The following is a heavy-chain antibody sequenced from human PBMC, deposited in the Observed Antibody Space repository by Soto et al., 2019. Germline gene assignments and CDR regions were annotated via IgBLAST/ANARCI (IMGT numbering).Heavy chain of an antibody. CDR3: ARDNFNYDSSGYPPYDAFDI. CDR1: GFTFSSYG. CDR2: IWYDGSNK. Sequence: QVQLVESGGGVVQPGRSLRLSCAASGFTFSSYGMHWVRQAPGKGLEWVAVIWYDGSNKYYADSVKGRFTISRDNSKNTLYLQMNSLRGEDTAVYYCARDNFNYDSSGYPPYDAFDIWGQGTMVTVSS. V-gene: IGHV3-33*01. J-gene: IGHJ3*02. D-gene: IGHD3-22*01.